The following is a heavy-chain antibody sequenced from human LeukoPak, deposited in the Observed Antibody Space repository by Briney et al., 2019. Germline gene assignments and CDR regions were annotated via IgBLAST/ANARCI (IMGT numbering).Heavy chain of an antibody. J-gene: IGHJ3*02. Sequence: SETLSLTCTVSGGSISSYYWSWIRQSPGKGLEWIGYIYYSGSTNYNPSLKSRVTISVDTSKNQFSLKLSSVTAADTAVYYCASGGADDAFDIWGQGTMVTVSS. CDR2: IYYSGST. V-gene: IGHV4-59*08. CDR3: ASGGADDAFDI. CDR1: GGSISSYY. D-gene: IGHD2-21*01.